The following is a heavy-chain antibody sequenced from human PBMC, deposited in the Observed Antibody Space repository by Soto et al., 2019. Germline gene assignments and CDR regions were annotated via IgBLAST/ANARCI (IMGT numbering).Heavy chain of an antibody. D-gene: IGHD1-26*01. CDR3: ARANSGNYLNWFDP. CDR1: GYTFTSYD. Sequence: ASVKVSCKASGYTFTSYDINWVRQATGQGLEWMGWISAYSGNTDYAQKLQGRVTMTTDTSTSTAYMELRSLRSDDTAVYYCARANSGNYLNWFDPWGQGTLVTVSS. CDR2: ISAYSGNT. V-gene: IGHV1-18*01. J-gene: IGHJ5*02.